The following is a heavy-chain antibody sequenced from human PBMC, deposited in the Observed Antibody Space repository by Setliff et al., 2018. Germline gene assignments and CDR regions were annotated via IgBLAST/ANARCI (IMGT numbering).Heavy chain of an antibody. D-gene: IGHD3-10*01. CDR3: ARHDARGYYYYMDV. J-gene: IGHJ6*03. CDR2: IYHDGND. CDR1: GASINSLSW. V-gene: IGHV4-4*02. Sequence: SETLSLTCTVSGASINSLSWWSWVRQSPGKGLEWIGEIYHDGNDKFNPSVHYNPSLKSPVTISIDTSKNQFSLKLSSVTAADTAIYYCARHDARGYYYYMDVWGEGTTVTVSS.